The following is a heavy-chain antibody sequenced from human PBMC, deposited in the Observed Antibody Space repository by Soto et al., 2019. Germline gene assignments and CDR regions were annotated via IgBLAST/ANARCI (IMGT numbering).Heavy chain of an antibody. Sequence: SETLSLTCAVYGGSFSGYYWSWIRQPPGKGLEWIGEINHSGSTNYNPSLKSRVTISVDTSKNQFSLKLSSVTAADTAVYYCARGYSNSMGYYYYGKDVWGQGTTVTVSS. V-gene: IGHV4-34*01. CDR2: INHSGST. J-gene: IGHJ6*02. CDR1: GGSFSGYY. CDR3: ARGYSNSMGYYYYGKDV. D-gene: IGHD6-6*01.